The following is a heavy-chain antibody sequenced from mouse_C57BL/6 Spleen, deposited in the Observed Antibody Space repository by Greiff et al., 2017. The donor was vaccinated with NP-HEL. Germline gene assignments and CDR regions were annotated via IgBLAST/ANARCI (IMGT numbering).Heavy chain of an antibody. D-gene: IGHD2-3*01. CDR3: ASIYDGYPYWYFDV. CDR2: IDPNSGGT. V-gene: IGHV1-72*01. Sequence: QVHVKQPGAELVKPGASVKLSCKASGYTFTSYWMHWVKQRPGRGLEWIGRIDPNSGGTKYNEKFKSKATLTVDKPSSTAYMQLSSLTSEDSAVYYCASIYDGYPYWYFDVWGTGTTVTVSS. J-gene: IGHJ1*03. CDR1: GYTFTSYW.